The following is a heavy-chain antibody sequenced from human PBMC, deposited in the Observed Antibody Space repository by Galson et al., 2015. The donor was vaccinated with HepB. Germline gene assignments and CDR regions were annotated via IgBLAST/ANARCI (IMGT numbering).Heavy chain of an antibody. CDR2: LSGDAGNT. D-gene: IGHD6-19*01. CDR1: GFTFSNYA. CDR3: AKGRGWYTGFDS. J-gene: IGHJ4*02. V-gene: IGHV3-23*01. Sequence: SLRLSCAASGFTFSNYAINWVRQAPGKGLEWVSGLSGDAGNTYYADSVKGRFTISRDNSNSRLYLQMTSVTADDTATYYCAKGRGWYTGFDSWGQGALVTVSS.